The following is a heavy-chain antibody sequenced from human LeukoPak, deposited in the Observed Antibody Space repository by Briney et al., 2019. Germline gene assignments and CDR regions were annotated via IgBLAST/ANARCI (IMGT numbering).Heavy chain of an antibody. D-gene: IGHD3-22*01. CDR1: GYTFTGYY. CDR3: ARSAYYYDSSGYYPSEFDN. J-gene: IGHJ4*02. Sequence: ASVKVSCKASGYTFTGYYMHWVRQAPGQGLEWMGWNNPNSGGTNYAQKFQGRVTMTRDTSISTAYMELGRLRSDDTAVYYCARSAYYYDSSGYYPSEFDNWGQGTLVTVSS. V-gene: IGHV1-2*02. CDR2: NNPNSGGT.